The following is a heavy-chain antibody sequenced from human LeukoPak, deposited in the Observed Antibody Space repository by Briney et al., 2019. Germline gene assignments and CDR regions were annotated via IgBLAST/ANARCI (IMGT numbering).Heavy chain of an antibody. V-gene: IGHV4-34*01. CDR3: ARDGDYALDY. J-gene: IGHJ4*02. Sequence: PSETLSLTCAVYGGSFSGYYWSWIRQPPGKGLEWIGEINHSGSTYYNPSLKSRVTISVDTSKNQFSLKLRSVTAADTAVYYCARDGDYALDYWGQGTLVTVSS. D-gene: IGHD4-17*01. CDR1: GGSFSGYY. CDR2: INHSGST.